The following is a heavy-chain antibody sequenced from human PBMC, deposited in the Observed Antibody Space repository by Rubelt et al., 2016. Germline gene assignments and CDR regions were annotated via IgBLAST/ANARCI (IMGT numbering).Heavy chain of an antibody. CDR3: ARDGGSTGVNNWLDS. CDR1: GFTFSSYA. CDR2: ISASGGST. J-gene: IGHJ5*01. D-gene: IGHD2-2*01. V-gene: IGHV3-23*01. Sequence: EVHLLESGGGLVQPGGSLRLSCAAPGFTFSSYAMSWVRQAPGKGLEWVSSISASGGSTYYADSVKGRFTISRDNSMNTVYLQMNSLRTEDTAVFYCARDGGSTGVNNWLDSWGQGTLVIVSS.